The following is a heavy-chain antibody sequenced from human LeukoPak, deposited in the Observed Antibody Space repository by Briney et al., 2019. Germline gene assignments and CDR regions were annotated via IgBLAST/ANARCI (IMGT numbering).Heavy chain of an antibody. CDR3: AKRVPLTALDS. CDR1: GFTFDDYA. D-gene: IGHD3-3*01. Sequence: PGGSLRLSCAASGFTFDDYAMGWVRQAPGKGLEWVSVIGSGSVDKHYADTVRGRFDISRDNSKNRLFLQMNSLRVEDSGVYYCAKRVPLTALDSWGQGTLVTVSS. CDR2: IGSGSVDK. J-gene: IGHJ5*01. V-gene: IGHV3-23*01.